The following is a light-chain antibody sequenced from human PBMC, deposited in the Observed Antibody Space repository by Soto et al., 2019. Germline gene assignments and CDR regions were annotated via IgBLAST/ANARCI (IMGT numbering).Light chain of an antibody. CDR1: SSNIAQNY. CDR2: DNN. J-gene: IGLJ1*01. V-gene: IGLV1-51*01. Sequence: QSVLRPPPSVPAARGQKVTISSSGSSSNIAQNYVAWYQQRPGTAPKLLIYDNNQRPSGIPDRFSGSKSATSATLGITGHQTGDEADYYCGTWDNSLSGEYVFGTGSQVTVL. CDR3: GTWDNSLSGEYV.